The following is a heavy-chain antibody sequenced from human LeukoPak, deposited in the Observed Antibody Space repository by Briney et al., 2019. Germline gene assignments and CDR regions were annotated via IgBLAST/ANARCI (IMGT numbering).Heavy chain of an antibody. CDR1: GFTFSSDS. CDR2: ISSSSSYI. Sequence: GGSLRLSCAASGFTFSSDSMNWVRQAPGKGLEWVSSISSSSSYIYYADSVKGRFTISRDNAKNSMYLQMNSLRAEDTAVYYCARRGAEPKIAAAVSALDIWGQGTMVTVSS. J-gene: IGHJ3*02. V-gene: IGHV3-21*01. D-gene: IGHD6-13*01. CDR3: ARRGAEPKIAAAVSALDI.